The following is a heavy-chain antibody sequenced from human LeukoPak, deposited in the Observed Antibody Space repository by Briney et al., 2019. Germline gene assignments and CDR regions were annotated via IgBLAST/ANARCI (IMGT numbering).Heavy chain of an antibody. J-gene: IGHJ1*01. Sequence: AGGSLRLSCAASGFTFDDYAMHWVRQAPGKGLEWVSGISRNSGSIGYADSVKGRFTISRDNAKNSLYLQMNSLRAEDTALYYCATRDYGDYWRYFQHWGQGTLVTVSS. CDR2: ISRNSGSI. V-gene: IGHV3-9*01. D-gene: IGHD4-17*01. CDR3: ATRDYGDYWRYFQH. CDR1: GFTFDDYA.